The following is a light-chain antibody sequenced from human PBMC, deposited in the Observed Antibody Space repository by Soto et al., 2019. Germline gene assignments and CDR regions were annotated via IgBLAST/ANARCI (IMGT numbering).Light chain of an antibody. Sequence: EIVMTQSPATLSVSPGERATLSCRASQSFSNNLAWYQQKPGQAPRLLIYGASTRATGIPARFSGSGSGTEFTLTISSLQSEDLAVYYCQQYNNWPPLTLGGGTKVEIK. J-gene: IGKJ4*01. CDR2: GAS. V-gene: IGKV3D-15*01. CDR1: QSFSNN. CDR3: QQYNNWPPLT.